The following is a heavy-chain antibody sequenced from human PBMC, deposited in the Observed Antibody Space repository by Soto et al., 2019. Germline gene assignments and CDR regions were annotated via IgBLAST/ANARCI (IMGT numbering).Heavy chain of an antibody. Sequence: QVQLVESGGGVVQPGRSLRISCEASGFAFNGHGMHWVRQAPGKGLEWVAVIVHDGSEDFYADSVRGRFTISRDNSKNVLYLEMNSLRVEDTAVYYCARDDLYEGNGLDSWGQGTLVTVSP. CDR2: IVHDGSED. V-gene: IGHV3-33*01. D-gene: IGHD5-12*01. CDR1: GFAFNGHG. CDR3: ARDDLYEGNGLDS. J-gene: IGHJ4*02.